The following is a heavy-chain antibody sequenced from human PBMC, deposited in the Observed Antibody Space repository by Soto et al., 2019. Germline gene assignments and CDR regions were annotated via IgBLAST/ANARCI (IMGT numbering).Heavy chain of an antibody. Sequence: EVQLVESGGGLVQPGRSLRLSCAASGFTFDDYAMHWVRQAPGKGLEWVSGISWNSGSIGYADSVKGRFTISRDNAKNSLYLQMNSLRAEDTALYYCAKDRGGSGRGGMDVWGQGTTVTVSS. J-gene: IGHJ6*02. V-gene: IGHV3-9*01. CDR2: ISWNSGSI. CDR1: GFTFDDYA. CDR3: AKDRGGSGRGGMDV. D-gene: IGHD3-10*01.